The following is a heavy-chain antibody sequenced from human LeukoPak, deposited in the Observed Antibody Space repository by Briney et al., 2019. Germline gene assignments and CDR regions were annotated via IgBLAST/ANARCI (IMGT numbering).Heavy chain of an antibody. J-gene: IGHJ4*02. Sequence: GTSLRLSCAASGFTFSNYAMHWVRQAPGKGLEWVAVISYDGNNKYHADSVKGRFTISRDNSKNTLYLQMNSLRAEDTAVYYCARDLYDYWGQGTLVTVSS. V-gene: IGHV3-30*04. CDR2: ISYDGNNK. CDR3: ARDLYDY. CDR1: GFTFSNYA.